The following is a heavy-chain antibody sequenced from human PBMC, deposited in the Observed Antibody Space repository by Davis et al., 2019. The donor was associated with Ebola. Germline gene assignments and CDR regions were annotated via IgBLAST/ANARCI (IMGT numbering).Heavy chain of an antibody. D-gene: IGHD4-11*01. J-gene: IGHJ6*02. CDR2: INAGNGNT. CDR1: GYTFTSYA. V-gene: IGHV1-3*01. Sequence: ASVKVSCKASGYTFTSYAMHWVRQAPGQRLEWMGWINAGNGNTKYSQKFQGRVTITRDTSASTAYMELSSLRSEDTAVYYCARGMLSVTTRFLDVWGQGTTVTVSS. CDR3: ARGMLSVTTRFLDV.